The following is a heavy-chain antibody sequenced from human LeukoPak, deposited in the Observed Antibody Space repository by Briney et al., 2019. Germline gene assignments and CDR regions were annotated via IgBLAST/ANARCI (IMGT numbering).Heavy chain of an antibody. CDR2: ISGSGGST. CDR3: AKDLGDYGDPGGAFDI. D-gene: IGHD4-17*01. V-gene: IGHV3-23*01. Sequence: GGSLRLSCAASGFTFSSYWMHWVRQAPGKGLEWVSAISGSGGSTYYADSVKGRFTISRDNSKNTLYLQMNSLRAEDTAVYYCAKDLGDYGDPGGAFDIWGQGTMVTVSS. J-gene: IGHJ3*02. CDR1: GFTFSSYW.